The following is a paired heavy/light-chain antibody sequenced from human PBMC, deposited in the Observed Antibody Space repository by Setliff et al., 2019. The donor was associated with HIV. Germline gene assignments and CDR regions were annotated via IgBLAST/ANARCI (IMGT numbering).Heavy chain of an antibody. Sequence: QVRLMESGGALVKTGGSLRLSCAASGFSFRDYYMMWIRQAPGKGLEWVAYISSSGRMAYYSDSVKGRFTVSRDNAKDSLFLQMNSLRVEDAALYYCARGGSIVETIGLDSWGQGTLVAVSS. D-gene: IGHD3-16*02. CDR2: ISSSGRMA. CDR3: ARGGSIVETIGLDS. CDR1: GFSFRDYY. V-gene: IGHV3-11*01. J-gene: IGHJ4*02.
Light chain of an antibody. V-gene: IGKV3-11*01. J-gene: IGKJ2*01. CDR2: DAS. CDR1: EPINNF. CDR3: QQRSNWPRLYT. Sequence: ESVLTQSPATLSLSPGERATLSCRASEPINNFLAWYQHKPGQPPRLLIYDASQRATGIPARFSGSGSGTDFTLTINNLEPEDFAVYYCQQRSNWPRLYTFGQGTRVDIK.